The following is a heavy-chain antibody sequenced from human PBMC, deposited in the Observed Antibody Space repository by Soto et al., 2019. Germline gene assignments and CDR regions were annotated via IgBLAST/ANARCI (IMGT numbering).Heavy chain of an antibody. Sequence: PGGSLRLSCAASEFTFSNYAMSWVRQAPGKGLEWVSSISDNGGSTYYADSVKGRFTISRDNSKNTLYLQMNSLRAEDTAVYYCAKSPLAARPLGPFDYWGQGTLVTVSS. CDR2: ISDNGGST. CDR3: AKSPLAARPLGPFDY. D-gene: IGHD6-6*01. J-gene: IGHJ4*02. CDR1: EFTFSNYA. V-gene: IGHV3-23*01.